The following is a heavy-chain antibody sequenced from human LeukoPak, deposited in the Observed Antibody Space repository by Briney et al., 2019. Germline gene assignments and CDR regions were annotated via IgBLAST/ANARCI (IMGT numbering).Heavy chain of an antibody. J-gene: IGHJ6*02. Sequence: GGSLRLSCEGSGFTFSRYWMHWVRQTPEKGLVWVSRIDGDGSSTNYADSVKGRFTISRDNAKNTVYLQMNSLRAEDTAVYYCGREDRFGYNYAYGMDVWGQGTTVIVSS. CDR3: GREDRFGYNYAYGMDV. D-gene: IGHD5-18*01. V-gene: IGHV3-74*01. CDR2: IDGDGSST. CDR1: GFTFSRYW.